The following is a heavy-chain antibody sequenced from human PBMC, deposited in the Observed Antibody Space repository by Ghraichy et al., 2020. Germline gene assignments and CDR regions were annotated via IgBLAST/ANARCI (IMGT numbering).Heavy chain of an antibody. Sequence: GGSLRLSCAASGFTFSSYGMHWVRQAPGKGLEWVAVISYDGSNKYYADSVKGRFTISRDNSKNTLYLQMNSLRAEDTAVYYCANGELWALYYYYYMDVWGKGTTVTVSS. J-gene: IGHJ6*03. CDR3: ANGELWALYYYYYMDV. D-gene: IGHD3-16*01. V-gene: IGHV3-30*18. CDR2: ISYDGSNK. CDR1: GFTFSSYG.